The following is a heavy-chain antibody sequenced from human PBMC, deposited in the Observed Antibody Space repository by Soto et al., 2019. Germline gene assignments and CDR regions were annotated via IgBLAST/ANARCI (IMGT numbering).Heavy chain of an antibody. CDR1: GGSISSSSYY. V-gene: IGHV4-39*01. CDR2: IYYSGST. J-gene: IGHJ5*02. D-gene: IGHD6-13*01. Sequence: QLQLQESGPGLVKPSETLSLTCTVSGGSISSSSYYWGWIRQPPGKGLEWIGSIYYSGSTYYNPSLKSRVTISVDTSKSQCSLKLSCVTAADTAVYYCAKHAYSSSWYVWFDPWGQGTLVTVSS. CDR3: AKHAYSSSWYVWFDP.